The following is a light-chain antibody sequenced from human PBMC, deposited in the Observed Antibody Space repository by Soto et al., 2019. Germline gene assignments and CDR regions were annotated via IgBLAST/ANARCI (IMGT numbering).Light chain of an antibody. Sequence: DIQMTQSASTLSASVGDRFVITCRASQTISSWLAWYQQKPGKAPKLLIYKASTLKSGVPSRFSGSGSGTEFTLTISSLQPDDFATYYCQHYNSYSEAFGQGTKVDIK. V-gene: IGKV1-5*03. CDR1: QTISSW. CDR2: KAS. J-gene: IGKJ1*01. CDR3: QHYNSYSEA.